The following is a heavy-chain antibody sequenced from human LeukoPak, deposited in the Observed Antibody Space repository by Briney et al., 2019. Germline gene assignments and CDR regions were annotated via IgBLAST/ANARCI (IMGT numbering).Heavy chain of an antibody. D-gene: IGHD6-13*01. V-gene: IGHV3-9*01. CDR3: AKTKRGAAAFDY. CDR1: GFTFDDYA. CDR2: ISWNSGSI. Sequence: GGSLRLSCAASGFTFDDYAKHWVRQAPGKGLEWVSGISWNSGSIGYADSVKGRFTISRDNAKNSLYLQMNSLRAEDTALYYCAKTKRGAAAFDYWGQGTLVTVSS. J-gene: IGHJ4*02.